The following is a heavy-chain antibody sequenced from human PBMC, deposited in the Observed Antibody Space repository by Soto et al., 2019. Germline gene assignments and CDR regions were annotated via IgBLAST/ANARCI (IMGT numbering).Heavy chain of an antibody. V-gene: IGHV4-34*01. J-gene: IGHJ5*02. CDR1: GGSFSGYY. D-gene: IGHD2-15*01. Sequence: QVQLQQWGAGLLKPSETLSLTCAVYGGSFSGYYWSWIRQPPGKGLEGIGEINHSGSTNYNPSLKSRVTISVDTSKNQFSLKLSSVTAADTAVYYCARNIVVVVAATYWFDPWGQGTLVTVSS. CDR3: ARNIVVVVAATYWFDP. CDR2: INHSGST.